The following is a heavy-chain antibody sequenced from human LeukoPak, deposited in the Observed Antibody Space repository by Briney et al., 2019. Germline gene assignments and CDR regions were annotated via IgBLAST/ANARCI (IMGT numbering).Heavy chain of an antibody. V-gene: IGHV4-4*07. D-gene: IGHD4-17*01. CDR2: IYPSGTT. CDR3: ADDYGD. Sequence: SETLSLTCSVSGGSVSSYYWSWIRQPAGKALEWIGRIYPSGTTHYNPSLRSRVTMSVDTSKNQFSLKLTSVTAADTAVYYCADDYGDWGQGTLVTVSS. J-gene: IGHJ4*02. CDR1: GGSVSSYY.